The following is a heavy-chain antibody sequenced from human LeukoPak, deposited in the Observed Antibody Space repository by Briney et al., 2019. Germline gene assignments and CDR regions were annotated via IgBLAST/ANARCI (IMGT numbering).Heavy chain of an antibody. D-gene: IGHD2-2*01. CDR1: GFTFSSYA. V-gene: IGHV3-23*01. CDR3: ARDLPSDIVVVPAPFDY. CDR2: ISGSGGST. Sequence: GGSLRLSCAASGFTFSSYAMSWVRQAPGKGLEWVSAISGSGGSTYYADSVKGRFTISRDNAKNSLYLQMNSLRAEDTAVYHCARDLPSDIVVVPAPFDYWGQGTLVTVSS. J-gene: IGHJ4*02.